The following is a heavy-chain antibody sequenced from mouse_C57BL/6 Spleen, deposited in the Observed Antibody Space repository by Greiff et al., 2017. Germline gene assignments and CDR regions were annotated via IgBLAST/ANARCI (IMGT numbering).Heavy chain of an antibody. Sequence: EVQLQQSGPELVKPGASVKISCKASGYSFTGYYMNWVKQSPGKSLEWIGEINPSTGGTTYNQKFKAKATLTVDKSSSTAYMQLKSLTSEDSAVYYCARSRRWGYAMDDWGQGTSVTVSS. J-gene: IGHJ4*01. D-gene: IGHD1-1*01. V-gene: IGHV1-42*01. CDR1: GYSFTGYY. CDR3: ARSRRWGYAMDD. CDR2: INPSTGGT.